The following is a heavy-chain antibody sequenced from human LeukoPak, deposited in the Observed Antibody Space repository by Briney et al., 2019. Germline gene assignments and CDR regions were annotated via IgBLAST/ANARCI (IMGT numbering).Heavy chain of an antibody. Sequence: GGSLRLSCAASGFTFSSYWMSWVRQAPGKGLEWVANIKQDGSEKYYVDSVKGRFTISRDNAKNSLYLQMNSLRAEDTAVYYCASTYCSGGSCYSEAFDIWGQGTMVTVSS. CDR2: IKQDGSEK. J-gene: IGHJ3*02. D-gene: IGHD2-15*01. CDR3: ASTYCSGGSCYSEAFDI. V-gene: IGHV3-7*01. CDR1: GFTFSSYW.